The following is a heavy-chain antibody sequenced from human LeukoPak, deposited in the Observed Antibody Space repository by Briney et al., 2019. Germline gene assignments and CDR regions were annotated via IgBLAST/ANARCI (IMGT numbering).Heavy chain of an antibody. CDR2: ISSSSSYI. V-gene: IGHV3-21*01. CDR1: GFTFSSYS. J-gene: IGHJ4*02. CDR3: ARDPRGSGWFDY. Sequence: PGGSLRLSCAASGFTFSSYSMNWVRQAPGKGLEWVSSISSSSSYIYYADSVKGRFTISRDNAKNSLYLQMNSLRAEDTAVYYCARDPRGSGWFDYWGKGTLVTVSS. D-gene: IGHD6-19*01.